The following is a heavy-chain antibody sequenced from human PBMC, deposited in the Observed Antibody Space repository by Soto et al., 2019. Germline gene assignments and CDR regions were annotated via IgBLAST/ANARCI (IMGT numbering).Heavy chain of an antibody. CDR3: ARAGGNYYDSSGYYLNFDY. J-gene: IGHJ4*02. CDR2: IYTSGST. CDR1: GGSISSYY. V-gene: IGHV4-4*07. Sequence: SETLSLTCTVPGGSISSYYWSWIRQPAGKGLEWIGRIYTSGSTNYNPSLKSRVTMSVDTSKNQFSLKLSSVTAADTAVYYCARAGGNYYDSSGYYLNFDYWGQGTLVTVSS. D-gene: IGHD3-22*01.